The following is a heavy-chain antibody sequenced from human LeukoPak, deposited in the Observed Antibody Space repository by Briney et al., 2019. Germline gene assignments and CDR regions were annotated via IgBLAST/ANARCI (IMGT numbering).Heavy chain of an antibody. J-gene: IGHJ3*02. CDR1: GFTFSSYA. Sequence: PGGSLRLSCAASGFTFSSYAMSWVRQAPGKGLEWVSAISGSGGSTYYADSVKGRFTISRDNSKNTLYLQMNSLRAEDTAVYYCAKLPAYDFWSGVSGDAFDIWGQGTMVTVSS. D-gene: IGHD3-3*01. V-gene: IGHV3-23*01. CDR3: AKLPAYDFWSGVSGDAFDI. CDR2: ISGSGGST.